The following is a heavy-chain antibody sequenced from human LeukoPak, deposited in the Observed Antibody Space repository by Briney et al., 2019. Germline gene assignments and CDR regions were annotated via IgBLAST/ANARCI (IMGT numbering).Heavy chain of an antibody. CDR3: ARPRSRGGSYLFDY. CDR1: GYTFTGYY. J-gene: IGHJ4*02. V-gene: IGHV1-2*04. D-gene: IGHD3-16*02. CDR2: INPNSGGT. Sequence: ASVKVSCKASGYTFTGYYMHWVQQAPGQGLEWMGWINPNSGGTNYAQKFQGWVTLTRDTSISTAYMEVSRLTSDDTAVYYCARPRSRGGSYLFDYWGQGTLVTVSS.